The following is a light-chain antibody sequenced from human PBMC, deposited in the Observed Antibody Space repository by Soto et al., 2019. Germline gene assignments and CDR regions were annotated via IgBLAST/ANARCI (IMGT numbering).Light chain of an antibody. CDR1: QGVTTN. CDR2: DVS. Sequence: EIVMTQSPAALSVSPGERATLYCRAGQGVTTNFAWYQQKSGQPPRLLIYDVSIRATGVPARFSGTGSETDFTLTISGLQSEDSAVYSCQQYNNWPFSFGQGTRLEIK. V-gene: IGKV3-15*01. J-gene: IGKJ5*01. CDR3: QQYNNWPFS.